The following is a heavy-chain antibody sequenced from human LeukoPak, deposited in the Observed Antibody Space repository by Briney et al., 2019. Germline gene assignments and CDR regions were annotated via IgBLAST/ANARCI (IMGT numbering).Heavy chain of an antibody. CDR2: IKQDGSEK. V-gene: IGHV3-7*01. D-gene: IGHD1-1*01. CDR3: ARGQLELLSDYYYYMDV. Sequence: GGSLRLSCTASGFTFSSYWMSWVRQATGKGLEWLANIKQDGSEKYYVDSVKGRFTISRDNAKHSLYLQMNSLRAEDTAVYYCARGQLELLSDYYYYMDVWGKGTTVTVSS. J-gene: IGHJ6*03. CDR1: GFTFSSYW.